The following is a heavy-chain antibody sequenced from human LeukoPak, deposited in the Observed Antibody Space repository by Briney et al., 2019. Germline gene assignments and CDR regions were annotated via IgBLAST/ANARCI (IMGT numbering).Heavy chain of an antibody. D-gene: IGHD2-2*01. CDR1: GYTFTSYG. CDR3: ARVRGSSSSNYYYYYGMDV. CDR2: ISAYNGNT. V-gene: IGHV1-18*01. J-gene: IGHJ6*02. Sequence: EASVKVSCKASGYTFTSYGISWVRQAPGQGLEWMGWISAYNGNTNYAQKLQGRVTMTTDTSTSTAYMELSSLRSEDTAVHYCARVRGSSSSNYYYYYGMDVWGQGTTVTVSS.